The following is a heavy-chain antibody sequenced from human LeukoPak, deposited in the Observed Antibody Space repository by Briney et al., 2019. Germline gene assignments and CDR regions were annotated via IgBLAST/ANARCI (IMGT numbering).Heavy chain of an antibody. D-gene: IGHD6-6*01. CDR3: ARAARIAARPAYYYYYMDV. Sequence: PSDTLSLTCTVSGYSISSGYYWGWIRQPPGKGLEWIGSIYHSGSTYYNPSLKSRVTISVDTSKNQFSLKLSSVTAADTAVYYCARAARIAARPAYYYYYMDVWGKGTTVTVSS. CDR2: IYHSGST. V-gene: IGHV4-38-2*02. J-gene: IGHJ6*03. CDR1: GYSISSGYY.